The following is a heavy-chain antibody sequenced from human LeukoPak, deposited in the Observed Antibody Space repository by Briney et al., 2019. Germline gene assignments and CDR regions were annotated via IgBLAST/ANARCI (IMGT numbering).Heavy chain of an antibody. Sequence: GLLRLSCAASGFIFSTYSMNWVRQAPGKGLEWVSSISSSTSYIYYADSVKGRFTISRDNAKNSLYLQMNSLRPEDTAVYYCAREHSGSYYQFDCWGQGTLVTVSS. J-gene: IGHJ4*02. CDR3: AREHSGSYYQFDC. D-gene: IGHD1-26*01. CDR2: ISSSTSYI. CDR1: GFIFSTYS. V-gene: IGHV3-21*01.